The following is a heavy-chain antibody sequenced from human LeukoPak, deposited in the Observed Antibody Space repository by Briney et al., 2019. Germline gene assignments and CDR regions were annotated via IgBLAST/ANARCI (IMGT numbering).Heavy chain of an antibody. CDR3: ARLGPKTPYYDYVWGSYRYDAFDI. CDR1: GSSCTSYW. D-gene: IGHD3-16*02. V-gene: IGHV5-51*01. Sequence: GASLKISCKGSGSSCTSYWIGWVRQMPGKGLEWMGIICPGDSDTRSSPSFQGQVTISADNSISTAYLQWSSLNASDTAMYYCARLGPKTPYYDYVWGSYRYDAFDIWGQGTMVTVSS. CDR2: ICPGDSDT. J-gene: IGHJ3*02.